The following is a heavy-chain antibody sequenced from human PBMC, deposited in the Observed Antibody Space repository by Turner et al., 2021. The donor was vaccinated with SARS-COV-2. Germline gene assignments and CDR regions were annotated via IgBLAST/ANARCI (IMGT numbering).Heavy chain of an antibody. D-gene: IGHD1-26*01. J-gene: IGHJ4*02. CDR3: ATDYAIVEATLLDY. CDR1: GYTLIELS. V-gene: IGHV1-24*01. CDR2: FDPEDGET. Sequence: QVQLVQSGAEVKKPGASVKVSCKVSGYTLIELSMHWVRQAPGKGLEWMGGFDPEDGETIYAQKFQGRVTMTEDTSTDTAYMELSSLRPEDTAVYYCATDYAIVEATLLDYWGQGTLVTVSS.